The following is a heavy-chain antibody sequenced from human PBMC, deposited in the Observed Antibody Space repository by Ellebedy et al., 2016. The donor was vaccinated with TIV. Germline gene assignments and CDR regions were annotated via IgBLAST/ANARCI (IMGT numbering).Heavy chain of an antibody. CDR3: ARFVAAHVYDY. CDR1: GGSISGYY. D-gene: IGHD2-15*01. V-gene: IGHV4-59*01. J-gene: IGHJ4*02. Sequence: MPSETLSLTCTVSGGSISGYYWGWIRQPPGKGLEWIGYMYFSGGTNSNPSLKSRVTISVDTSNNLFSLTLDSVTAADTAVYYCARFVAAHVYDYWGQGTLVTVSS. CDR2: MYFSGGT.